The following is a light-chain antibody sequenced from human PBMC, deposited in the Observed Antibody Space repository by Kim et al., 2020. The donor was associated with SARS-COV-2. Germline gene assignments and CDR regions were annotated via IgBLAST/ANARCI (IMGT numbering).Light chain of an antibody. CDR2: EVS. J-gene: IGLJ2*01. CDR1: RGGVGGYNY. V-gene: IGLV2-8*01. Sequence: GQSVTISFTGTRGGVGGYNYVSWYQQHPGNAPKLMIYEVSKRPAGVPDRFSGSKSGNTASLTVSGLQAEDEADYYCSSYAGSNNLVFGGGTQLTVL. CDR3: SSYAGSNNLV.